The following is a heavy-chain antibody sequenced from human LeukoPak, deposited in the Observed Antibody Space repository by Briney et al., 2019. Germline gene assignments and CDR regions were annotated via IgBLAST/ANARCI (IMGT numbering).Heavy chain of an antibody. V-gene: IGHV1-2*02. CDR1: GYTFTGYY. J-gene: IGHJ5*02. CDR2: INPNSGGT. CDR3: ARDQRLSGSYYWFDP. Sequence: ASVKVSCKASGYTFTGYYMHWVRQAPGQGREWMGWINPNSGGTNYAQKFQGSVTMTRDKSISASYTELSRLRSDDTDVYYCARDQRLSGSYYWFDPWGQGTLVTVSS. D-gene: IGHD1-26*01.